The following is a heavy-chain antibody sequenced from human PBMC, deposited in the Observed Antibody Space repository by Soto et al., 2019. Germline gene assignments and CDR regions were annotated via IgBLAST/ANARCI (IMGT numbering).Heavy chain of an antibody. CDR3: AKVGPSYYYGMDV. CDR1: GLDFSSEV. D-gene: IGHD1-26*01. V-gene: IGHV3-23*01. J-gene: IGHJ6*02. Sequence: GGSLRLSCAASGLDFSSEVMCWVRQAPGKGLEWVSSISGSGRTIYHADSIRGRFAISRDNSKNSLYLQLNNRRVDDTAVYYFAKVGPSYYYGMDVCGQGTTGTVAS. CDR2: ISGSGRTI.